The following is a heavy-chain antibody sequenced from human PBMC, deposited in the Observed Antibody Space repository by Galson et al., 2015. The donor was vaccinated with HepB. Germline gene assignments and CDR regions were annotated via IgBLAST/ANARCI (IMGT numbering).Heavy chain of an antibody. CDR2: IIPIFGSA. Sequence: SVKVSCKASGGGFITNGISWVRQAPGHGLEWMGGIIPIFGSANYARNFSGRVTITADESSTTAYMELRSLRFEDTAIFYWTRGASNVYDYGWGSSHWGQGTLVTVSS. CDR1: GGGFITNG. CDR3: TRGASNVYDYGWGSSH. J-gene: IGHJ4*02. V-gene: IGHV1-69*13. D-gene: IGHD3-16*01.